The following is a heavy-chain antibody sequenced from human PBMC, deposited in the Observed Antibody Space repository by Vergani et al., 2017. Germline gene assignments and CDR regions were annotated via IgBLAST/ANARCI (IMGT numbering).Heavy chain of an antibody. Sequence: QVRLQESGPGLVKPSGTLSLICTVSGGSVSSHSYYWGWIRQPPGKGLEWIGYIYSTGSTHHNPSLRRRINMSVDTSKNQFSLKLNSVTAADTAMYYCARMGGYDEGDAFRIGYFDSWGPGILVTVSS. CDR1: GGSVSSHSYY. V-gene: IGHV4-31*03. CDR3: ARMGGYDEGDAFRIGYFDS. CDR2: IYSTGST. D-gene: IGHD3-22*01. J-gene: IGHJ4*02.